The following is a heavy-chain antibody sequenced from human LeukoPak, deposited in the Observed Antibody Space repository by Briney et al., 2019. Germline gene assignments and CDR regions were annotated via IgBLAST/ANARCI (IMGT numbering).Heavy chain of an antibody. Sequence: ASVKVSCKASGYTFTSYDINWVRQATGQGLEWMGWMNPNSGNTGYAQKFQGRVTMTRNTSISTAYMELSSLRSEDTAVYYCARIYCSSTSCYSPWGQGTLVTVSS. J-gene: IGHJ5*02. CDR2: MNPNSGNT. CDR1: GYTFTSYD. D-gene: IGHD2-2*01. V-gene: IGHV1-8*01. CDR3: ARIYCSSTSCYSP.